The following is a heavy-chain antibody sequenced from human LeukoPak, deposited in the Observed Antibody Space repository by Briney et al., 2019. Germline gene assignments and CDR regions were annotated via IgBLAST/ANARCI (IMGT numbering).Heavy chain of an antibody. CDR1: GFTFSSYA. CDR2: ISGSGGST. Sequence: GGSLRLSCAASGFTFSSYAMSWVRQAPGKGLEWVSAISGSGGSTYYADSVKGRFTISRDNSKNTLYLQMNSLRAEDTAVYYCAKDANTYSSGWTRYYYYYGMDVWGQGTTVTVSS. J-gene: IGHJ6*02. V-gene: IGHV3-23*01. CDR3: AKDANTYSSGWTRYYYYYGMDV. D-gene: IGHD6-19*01.